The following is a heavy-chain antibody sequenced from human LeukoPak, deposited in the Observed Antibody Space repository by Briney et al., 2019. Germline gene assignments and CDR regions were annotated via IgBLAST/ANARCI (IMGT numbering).Heavy chain of an antibody. CDR3: ARDRGTAMVKDY. Sequence: PGGSLRLSCAASGFTFSSYAMHWVRQAPGKGLEWVAVISYDGSNKYYADSVKGRFTISRDNSKNTLYLQMNSLRAEDTAVYYCARDRGTAMVKDYWGQGTLVTVSS. J-gene: IGHJ4*02. D-gene: IGHD5-18*01. CDR1: GFTFSSYA. V-gene: IGHV3-30*04. CDR2: ISYDGSNK.